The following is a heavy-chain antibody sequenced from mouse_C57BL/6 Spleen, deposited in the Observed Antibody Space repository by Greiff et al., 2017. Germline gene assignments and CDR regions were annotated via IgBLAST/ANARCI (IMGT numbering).Heavy chain of an antibody. CDR3: ARRGYGDDGPCAY. V-gene: IGHV1-53*01. CDR2: INPSNGGT. D-gene: IGHD2-2*01. Sequence: VQLQQPGPELVKPGASVKLSCKASGYTFTSYWMHWVKQRPGQGLEWIGNINPSNGGTNYNEKFKSKATLTVDKSSSTAYMQLSSLTAEDSAVYYCARRGYGDDGPCAYWGQGTLVTVSA. J-gene: IGHJ3*01. CDR1: GYTFTSYW.